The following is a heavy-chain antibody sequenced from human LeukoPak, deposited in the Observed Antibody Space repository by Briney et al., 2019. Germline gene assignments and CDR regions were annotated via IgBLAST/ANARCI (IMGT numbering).Heavy chain of an antibody. V-gene: IGHV4-30-4*08. J-gene: IGHJ3*02. Sequence: SSQTLSLTCTVSGGSISSGDYYWRWLRQPPGKGLEWIGYICYSGSTYYNPSLKSRVTISVDTSKNQFSLKLSSVTAADTAVYYCVRDWEGFNFDIWGQGTMVTVSS. CDR3: VRDWEGFNFDI. D-gene: IGHD1-26*01. CDR1: GGSISSGDYY. CDR2: ICYSGST.